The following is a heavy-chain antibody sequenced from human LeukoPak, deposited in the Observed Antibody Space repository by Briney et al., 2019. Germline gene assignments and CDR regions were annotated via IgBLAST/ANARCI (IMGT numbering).Heavy chain of an antibody. CDR3: ARVGDSYDSSGYGGNY. V-gene: IGHV4-59*01. CDR1: GGSISGYY. D-gene: IGHD3-22*01. J-gene: IGHJ4*02. CDR2: IYYTGST. Sequence: PSETLSLTYTVSGGSISGYYWSWIRQPPGKGLEWIGYIYYTGSTNYNPSLKSRVTISVDTSKNQFSLKLSSVTAADTAVYYCARVGDSYDSSGYGGNYWGQGTLVTVSS.